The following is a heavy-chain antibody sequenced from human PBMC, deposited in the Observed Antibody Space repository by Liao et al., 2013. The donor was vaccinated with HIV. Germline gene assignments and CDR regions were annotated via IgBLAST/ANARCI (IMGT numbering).Heavy chain of an antibody. Sequence: QLQLQESGPGLVKPSETLSLTCTVSGGSISSSSYYWGWIRQPPGKGLEWIGSIYYSGSTYYNPSLKSRVTISVDTSKNQFSLKLSSVTAADTAVYYCARPQRWIQLWHDAFDIWGQGTMVTVSS. V-gene: IGHV4-39*07. CDR1: GGSISSSSYY. J-gene: IGHJ3*02. D-gene: IGHD5-18*01. CDR2: IYYSGST. CDR3: ARPQRWIQLWHDAFDI.